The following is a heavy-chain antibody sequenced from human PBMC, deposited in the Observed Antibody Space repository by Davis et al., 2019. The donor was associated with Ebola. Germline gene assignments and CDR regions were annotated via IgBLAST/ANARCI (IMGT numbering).Heavy chain of an antibody. Sequence: SVKVSCKASGGTFSSYAISWVRQAPGQGLEWMGGIIPIFGTANYAQKFQGRVTITADESTSTAYMELSSLRSEDTAVYYCARGRTYCSGGSCYLFYWGQGTLVTVSS. CDR2: IIPIFGTA. V-gene: IGHV1-69*13. CDR1: GGTFSSYA. J-gene: IGHJ4*02. D-gene: IGHD2-15*01. CDR3: ARGRTYCSGGSCYLFY.